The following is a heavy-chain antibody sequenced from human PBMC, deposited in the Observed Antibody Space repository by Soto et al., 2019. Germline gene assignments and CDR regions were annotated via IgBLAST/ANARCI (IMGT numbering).Heavy chain of an antibody. CDR2: ISYDGSNK. D-gene: IGHD3-9*01. Sequence: QVQLVESGGGVVQPGRSLRLSCAASGFTFSSYAMHWVRQAPGKGLEWVAVISYDGSNKYYAASVKGRFTISRDNSKNTLYQQMNSLRAEDTAVYYCARELTYYDILTGLGAFDIWGQGTMVTVSS. J-gene: IGHJ3*02. V-gene: IGHV3-30-3*01. CDR1: GFTFSSYA. CDR3: ARELTYYDILTGLGAFDI.